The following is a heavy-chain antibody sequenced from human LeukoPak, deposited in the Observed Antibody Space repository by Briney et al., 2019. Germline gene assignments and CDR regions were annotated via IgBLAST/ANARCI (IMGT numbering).Heavy chain of an antibody. V-gene: IGHV1-18*04. D-gene: IGHD6-19*01. J-gene: IGHJ6*02. CDR3: ATEGTLGYSSGWYSGMDV. Sequence: ASAKVSCKASDYTFTSYGISWVRQAPGQGLEWMGWISAYNGNTNYAQKLPGRVTMTTDTSTSTAYMELRSLRSDDTAVYYCATEGTLGYSSGWYSGMDVWGQGTTVTVSS. CDR2: ISAYNGNT. CDR1: DYTFTSYG.